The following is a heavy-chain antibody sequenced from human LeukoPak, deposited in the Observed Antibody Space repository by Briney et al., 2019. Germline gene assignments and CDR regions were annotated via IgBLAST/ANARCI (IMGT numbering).Heavy chain of an antibody. J-gene: IGHJ4*02. CDR3: ARNWKYSGSWGDY. CDR1: GDSIRSSRDY. D-gene: IGHD6-13*01. V-gene: IGHV4-39*07. Sequence: ETLSLPCTVWGDSIRSSRDYGGWVRQPAGKGREWVGGMYYSGSTCFSPAPNSRVPISVDTSKNHFSVKLSSVRAGDTAVYYCARNWKYSGSWGDYWGQGTLVTVSS. CDR2: MYYSGST.